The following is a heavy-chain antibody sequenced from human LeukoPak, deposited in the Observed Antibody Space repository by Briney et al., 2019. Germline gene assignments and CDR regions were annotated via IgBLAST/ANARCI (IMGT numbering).Heavy chain of an antibody. V-gene: IGHV3-69-1*01. D-gene: IGHD2-2*02. CDR1: GFTFSNSA. CDR2: ISSSSYI. J-gene: IGHJ3*02. Sequence: GGSLRLSCAASGFTFSNSAMNWVRQAPGKGLEWVSSISSSSYIYYADSVKGRFTISRDNAKNSLYLQMNSLRAEDTAVYYCARDVRRVVPAAIKAFDIWGQGTMVTVSS. CDR3: ARDVRRVVPAAIKAFDI.